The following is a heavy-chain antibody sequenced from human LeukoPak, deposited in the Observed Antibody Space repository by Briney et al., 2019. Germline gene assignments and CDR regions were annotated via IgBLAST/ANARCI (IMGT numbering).Heavy chain of an antibody. D-gene: IGHD3-3*01. CDR2: IYYSGST. CDR3: ARRAGDFWSGYYMEDDY. CDR1: GGSISSSSYY. Sequence: PSETLSLTCTVSGGSISSSSYYWGWIRQPPGKGLEWIGSIYYSGSTYYNPSLKSRVTISVDTSKNQFSLKLSSVTAADTAVYYWARRAGDFWSGYYMEDDYWGQETRVPVPS. V-gene: IGHV4-39*01. J-gene: IGHJ4*02.